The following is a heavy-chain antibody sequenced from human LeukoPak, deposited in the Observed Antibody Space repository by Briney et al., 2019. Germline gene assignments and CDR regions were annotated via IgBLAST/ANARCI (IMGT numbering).Heavy chain of an antibody. D-gene: IGHD3-22*01. CDR3: ARELRYDSSAQGY. CDR1: GGSISSGDYY. CDR2: IYYSGST. V-gene: IGHV4-30-4*08. J-gene: IGHJ4*02. Sequence: SETLSLTCTVSGGSISSGDYYWSWIRQPPGKGLEWIGYIYYSGSTYYNPSLKSRVTISVDTSKNQFSLKLSSVTAADTAVYYCARELRYDSSAQGYWGQGTLVTVSS.